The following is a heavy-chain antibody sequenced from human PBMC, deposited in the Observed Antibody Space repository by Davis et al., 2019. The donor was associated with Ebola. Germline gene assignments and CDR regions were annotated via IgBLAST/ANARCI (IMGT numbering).Heavy chain of an antibody. CDR3: ARPAVAGTEVAWFDS. V-gene: IGHV5-51*01. CDR1: GYSFTNYW. J-gene: IGHJ5*01. CDR2: INPGDSDT. Sequence: GESLKISCKASGYSFTNYWIAWVRQMPGKGLDWMGIINPGDSDTRYSPSFQGQVTISADKSTSTVYLQWGSLKASDTAIYYCARPAVAGTEVAWFDSWGQGTLVTVSS. D-gene: IGHD6-19*01.